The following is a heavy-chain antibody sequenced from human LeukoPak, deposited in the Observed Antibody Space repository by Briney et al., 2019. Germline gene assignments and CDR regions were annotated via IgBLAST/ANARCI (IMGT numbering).Heavy chain of an antibody. Sequence: SETLSLTCTVSGGSISSYYWSWIRQPPGKGLEWIGYIYYSGSTNYNPSLKSRVTLSVDTSKNQFSLKLSSVTAADKAVYYCARVEMATTLALFDYWGQGTLVTVSS. D-gene: IGHD5-24*01. CDR1: GGSISSYY. CDR2: IYYSGST. J-gene: IGHJ4*02. CDR3: ARVEMATTLALFDY. V-gene: IGHV4-59*01.